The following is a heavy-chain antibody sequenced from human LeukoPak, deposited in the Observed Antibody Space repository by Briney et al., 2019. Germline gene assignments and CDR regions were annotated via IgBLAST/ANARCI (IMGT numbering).Heavy chain of an antibody. CDR3: ATVLGDIVVVPAPIVPPIYFQH. CDR1: GYTHTELS. Sequence: ASVTVSCQVSGYTHTELSMHWVRQAPGKGVAWMGGFDTEDGETIFAQKIQGRVTMPLDTSADTAYMELSSLRSDDTAVNYCATVLGDIVVVPAPIVPPIYFQHWGQGTLVTVSS. D-gene: IGHD2-2*01. J-gene: IGHJ1*01. V-gene: IGHV1-24*01. CDR2: FDTEDGET.